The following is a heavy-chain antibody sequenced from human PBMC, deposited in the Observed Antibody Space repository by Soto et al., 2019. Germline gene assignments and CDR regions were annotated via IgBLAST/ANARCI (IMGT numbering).Heavy chain of an antibody. J-gene: IGHJ4*02. CDR2: ISGIGGST. Sequence: PGGSLRLSCAASGFTFTDYALSWVRQAPGKGLQRVAPISGIGGSTYLADSVKCRLSISRDNSKNTLSLLMNSLRAEDTAVYFCARGSAGYISSWYYFDYWGRGTLVTVSS. CDR1: GFTFTDYA. V-gene: IGHV3-23*01. D-gene: IGHD6-13*01. CDR3: ARGSAGYISSWYYFDY.